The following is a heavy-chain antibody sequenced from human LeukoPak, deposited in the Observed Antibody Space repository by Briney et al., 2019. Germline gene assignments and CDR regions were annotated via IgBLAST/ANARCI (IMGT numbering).Heavy chain of an antibody. CDR2: INPNSGGT. D-gene: IGHD4/OR15-4a*01. V-gene: IGHV1-2*02. CDR1: GYTFTGYY. CDR3: ARVTPDYRYYFDY. J-gene: IGHJ4*02. Sequence: ASVKVSCKASGYTFTGYYMHWVRQAPGQGLEWMGWINPNSGGTNYAQKFQGRVTMTRDTSISTAHMELSRLRSDDTAVYYCARVTPDYRYYFDYWGQGTLVTVSS.